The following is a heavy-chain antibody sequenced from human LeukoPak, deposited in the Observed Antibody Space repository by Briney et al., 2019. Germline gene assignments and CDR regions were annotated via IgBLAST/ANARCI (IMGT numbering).Heavy chain of an antibody. Sequence: GGSLRLSCAASGFTFSSYAMSWVRQAPGKGLEWVSAISGSGGSTYYADSVKGRFTISRDNSKNTLYLQMNSLRAEDTAVYYCARGDSSGSYRGYYFDYWGQGTLVTVSS. V-gene: IGHV3-23*01. CDR1: GFTFSSYA. J-gene: IGHJ4*02. CDR2: ISGSGGST. D-gene: IGHD1-26*01. CDR3: ARGDSSGSYRGYYFDY.